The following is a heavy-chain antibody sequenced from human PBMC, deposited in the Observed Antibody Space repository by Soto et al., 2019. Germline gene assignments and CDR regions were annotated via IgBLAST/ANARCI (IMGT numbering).Heavy chain of an antibody. CDR2: IIPVSGVP. J-gene: IGHJ6*02. CDR3: ATPSVAARPKGGYYYADV. V-gene: IGHV1-69*01. D-gene: IGHD6-6*01. CDR1: GGTFSYSA. Sequence: QVQLVQSGTEVKKPGSSVKVSCKASGGTFSYSAISWVRQAPGQGLEWMGGIIPVSGVPNYAQKFQGRVTITADEYTTTAYLQLRSLRPEDAAVYYCATPSVAARPKGGYYYADVWGQGTTVTVSS.